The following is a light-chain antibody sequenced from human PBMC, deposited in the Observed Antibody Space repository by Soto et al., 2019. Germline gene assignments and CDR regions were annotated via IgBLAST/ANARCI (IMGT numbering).Light chain of an antibody. J-gene: IGKJ1*01. CDR3: HQTYTVLWT. CDR1: QTIDNF. Sequence: DIQMTQSPSTLSASVGDRLNITCRASQTIDNFLNWYQQQPGQAPKLLVYAASSLHSGVPSRFSGSGSGTDFTLTISNLQPEDFATYYCHQTYTVLWTFGQGTRVEIK. CDR2: AAS. V-gene: IGKV1-39*01.